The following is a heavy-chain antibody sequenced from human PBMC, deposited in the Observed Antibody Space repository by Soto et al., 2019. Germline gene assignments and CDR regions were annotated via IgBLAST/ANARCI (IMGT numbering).Heavy chain of an antibody. CDR3: AKDYSSYVAYNWFDP. V-gene: IGHV3-23*01. J-gene: IGHJ5*02. CDR2: ISGSGGST. Sequence: PGGSLRLSCAASGFTFSSYAMSWVRQAPGKGLEWVSAISGSGGSTYYADSVKGRFTISRDNSKNTLYLQMNSLRAEDTAVYYCAKDYSSYVAYNWFDPWGQGTLVTVSS. CDR1: GFTFSSYA. D-gene: IGHD4-4*01.